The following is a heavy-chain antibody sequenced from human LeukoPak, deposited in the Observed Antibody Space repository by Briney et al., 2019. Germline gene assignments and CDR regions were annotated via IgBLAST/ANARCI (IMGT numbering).Heavy chain of an antibody. CDR1: GYTFTSYY. J-gene: IGHJ2*01. Sequence: ASVKVSCQASGYTFTSYYMHWVRQAPGQGLEWMGIINPNGGSTSYAQKFQGRVTMTRDTSTSTVYMELSSLRSEDTAVYYCARDSAVDIVATIRNWYFDLWGRGTLVTVSS. CDR2: INPNGGST. V-gene: IGHV1-46*01. CDR3: ARDSAVDIVATIRNWYFDL. D-gene: IGHD5-12*01.